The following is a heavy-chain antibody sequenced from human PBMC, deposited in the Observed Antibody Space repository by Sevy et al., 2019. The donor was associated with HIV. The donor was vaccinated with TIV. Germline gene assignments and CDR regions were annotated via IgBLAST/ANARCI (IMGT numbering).Heavy chain of an antibody. CDR2: ISSTGNFE. V-gene: IGHV3-30*04. CDR3: ARDAGYTTKFHPLH. Sequence: SLKISCSASGFRLNTYAMHWVRQAPGKGLEWVSVISSTGNFESYAASVKGRFTISKDNSKNTVSLQMNSLRPEDTAMYYCARDAGYTTKFHPLHWGQGTLVTVSS. J-gene: IGHJ4*02. CDR1: GFRLNTYA. D-gene: IGHD5-12*01.